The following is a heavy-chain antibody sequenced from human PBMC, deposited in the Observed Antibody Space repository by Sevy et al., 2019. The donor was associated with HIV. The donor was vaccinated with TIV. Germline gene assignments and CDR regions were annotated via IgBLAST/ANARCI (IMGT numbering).Heavy chain of an antibody. CDR3: ARDTVTTLSPLIDY. CDR1: GFTFSSYS. CDR2: ISSSSSYI. D-gene: IGHD4-17*01. V-gene: IGHV3-21*01. J-gene: IGHJ4*02. Sequence: GSLRLSCAASGFTFSSYSMNWVRQAPGKGLEWVSSISSSSSYIYYADSVKGRFTISRDNAKNSLYLQMNSLRAEDTAVYYCARDTVTTLSPLIDYWGQGTLVTVSS.